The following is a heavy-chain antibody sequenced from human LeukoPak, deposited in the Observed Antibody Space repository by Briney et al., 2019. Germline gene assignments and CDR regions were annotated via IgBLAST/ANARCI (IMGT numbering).Heavy chain of an antibody. Sequence: PPGGSLTLSCAASGFTLSTYWMSWVRQAPGKGLEWVANIEGDGSDKNYRDSVKGRFSISRDSAKNSLYLQMNSLTAEDTGVYYCARESTRASPGYWGQGTLVTVSS. CDR3: ARESTRASPGY. D-gene: IGHD5/OR15-5a*01. J-gene: IGHJ4*02. CDR1: GFTLSTYW. V-gene: IGHV3-7*01. CDR2: IEGDGSDK.